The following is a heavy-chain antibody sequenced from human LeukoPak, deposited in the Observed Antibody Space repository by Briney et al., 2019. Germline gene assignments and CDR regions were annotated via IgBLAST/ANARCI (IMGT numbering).Heavy chain of an antibody. CDR3: ATVMGSSPSTAYFAY. V-gene: IGHV3-23*01. J-gene: IGHJ4*02. CDR2: ISNDGRHM. Sequence: PGGSLRLSCGGSGFIFSSYAINWVRQTPGKGLEWLSAISNDGRHMYYTDSVKGRFTTSRDNSRNTVYLQMNGLRVEDTAVYYCATVMGSSPSTAYFAYWGQATLVTVSS. CDR1: GFIFSSYA. D-gene: IGHD6-6*01.